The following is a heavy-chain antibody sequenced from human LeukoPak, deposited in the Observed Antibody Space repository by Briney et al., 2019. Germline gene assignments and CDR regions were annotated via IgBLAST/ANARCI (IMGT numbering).Heavy chain of an antibody. CDR1: GYTFTSYA. CDR2: INAGNGNT. CDR3: ARTSLGVPFDY. D-gene: IGHD3-16*01. Sequence: ASVKVSCKASGYTFTSYAMHWVRQAPGQRLEWMGWINAGNGNTKYSQKFQGRVTITRDTSTSTAYMELRSLRSDDTAVYYCARTSLGVPFDYWGQGTLVTVSS. J-gene: IGHJ4*02. V-gene: IGHV1-3*01.